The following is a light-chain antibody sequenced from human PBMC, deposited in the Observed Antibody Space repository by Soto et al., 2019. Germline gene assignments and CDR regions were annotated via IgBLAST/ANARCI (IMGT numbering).Light chain of an antibody. CDR1: QSVSSSY. V-gene: IGKV3-20*01. Sequence: PGERATLSCRASQSVSSSYLAWYQQKPGQAPRLLIYDASSRATGIPDRVSGSGSGTDFTLTISRLEPEDFAVYYCQQYVRSPPSWTFGQGTKVEIK. CDR3: QQYVRSPPSWT. CDR2: DAS. J-gene: IGKJ1*01.